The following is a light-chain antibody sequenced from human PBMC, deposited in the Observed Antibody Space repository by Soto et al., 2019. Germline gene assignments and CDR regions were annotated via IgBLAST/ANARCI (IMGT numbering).Light chain of an antibody. CDR3: QQRSNWPPA. CDR1: RSVSVAY. CDR2: GAS. V-gene: IGKV3D-20*02. J-gene: IGKJ5*01. Sequence: EIVLTQSPGTLSLSPGERATLSCRASRSVSVAYLVWYQQKPGQAPKLLIYGASSRATGIPDRFSGSGSGTDFTLTISRLEPEDFAVYYCQQRSNWPPAFGQGTRLEIK.